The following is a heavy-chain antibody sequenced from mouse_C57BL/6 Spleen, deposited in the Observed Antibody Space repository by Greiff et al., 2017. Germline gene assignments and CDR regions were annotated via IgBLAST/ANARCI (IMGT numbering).Heavy chain of an antibody. J-gene: IGHJ2*01. D-gene: IGHD6-1*01. Sequence: VQLQQSGAELVKPGASVKLSCTASGFNIKDYYMHWVKQRPIQGLEWIGNIDPSDSETHYNQKFKDKATLTVDKSSSTAYMQLSSLTSEDSAVYYCARGCHYLDYWGQGTTLTVSS. CDR3: ARGCHYLDY. V-gene: IGHV1-52*01. CDR1: GFNIKDYY. CDR2: IDPSDSET.